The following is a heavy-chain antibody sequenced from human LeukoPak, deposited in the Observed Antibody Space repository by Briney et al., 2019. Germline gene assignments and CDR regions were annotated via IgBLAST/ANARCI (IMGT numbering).Heavy chain of an antibody. Sequence: ASVKVSCKASGYSLISYDINWVRQAPGQGLEWMGWLNPNSGYAGYAQKFQGRLTFTRDNSIHPAYMELRSLTPEDTAVYFCARGEYYGSGSWAYWGQGTLVTVSS. V-gene: IGHV1-8*03. D-gene: IGHD3-10*01. CDR2: LNPNSGYA. J-gene: IGHJ4*02. CDR3: ARGEYYGSGSWAY. CDR1: GYSLISYD.